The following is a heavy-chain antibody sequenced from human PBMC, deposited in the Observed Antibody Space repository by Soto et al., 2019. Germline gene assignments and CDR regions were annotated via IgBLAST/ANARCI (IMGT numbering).Heavy chain of an antibody. CDR2: IYYSGST. D-gene: IGHD6-13*01. CDR3: ARGVSSSWYPFDY. J-gene: IGHJ4*02. Sequence: TLSLTCTVSGGSISSGDYYWSWIRQPPGKGLEWIGYIYYSGSTYYNPSLKSRVTISVDTSKNQFSLKLSSVTAADTAVYYCARGVSSSWYPFDYWGQGTLVTVSS. V-gene: IGHV4-30-4*01. CDR1: GGSISSGDYY.